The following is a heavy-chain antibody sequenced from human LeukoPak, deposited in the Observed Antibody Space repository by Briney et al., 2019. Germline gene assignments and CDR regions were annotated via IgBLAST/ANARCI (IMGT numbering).Heavy chain of an antibody. CDR2: IYYSGST. D-gene: IGHD3-3*01. CDR3: ARVLGYYDFWSGYYTSGYFDY. V-gene: IGHV4-31*03. CDR1: GGSISGYY. Sequence: SETLSLTCTVSGGSISGYYWSWIRQHPGKGLEWIGYIYYSGSTYYNPSLKSRVTISVDTSKNQFSLKLSSVTAADTAVYYCARVLGYYDFWSGYYTSGYFDYWGQGTLVTVSS. J-gene: IGHJ4*02.